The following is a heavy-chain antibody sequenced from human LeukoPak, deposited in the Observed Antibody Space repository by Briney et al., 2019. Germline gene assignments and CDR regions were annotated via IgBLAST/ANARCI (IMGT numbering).Heavy chain of an antibody. Sequence: GGSLRLSCAASGFTLSSFAMSWVRRAQGKGLGGVSALSGSGGSTYYADSVKGRFTISRDNSKNTLYLQMNSLRAEDTAVYYCAKDRVVAAGFDYWGQGTLSPSPQ. CDR2: LSGSGGST. CDR1: GFTLSSFA. J-gene: IGHJ4*02. V-gene: IGHV3-23*01. D-gene: IGHD2-15*01. CDR3: AKDRVVAAGFDY.